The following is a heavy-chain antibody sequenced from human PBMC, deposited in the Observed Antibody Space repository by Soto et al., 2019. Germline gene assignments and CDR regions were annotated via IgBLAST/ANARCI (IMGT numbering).Heavy chain of an antibody. CDR2: ISAYNGNT. Sequence: QVQLVQSGAEVKKPGASVKVSCKASGYTFTSYGISWVRQAPGQGLEWMGWISAYNGNTNYAQKLQGRVTMTTDTSTSPASMELRSLRSDDTAVYYCASDWRSTGLYFDYWGQGTLVTVSS. D-gene: IGHD2-8*02. J-gene: IGHJ4*02. CDR3: ASDWRSTGLYFDY. V-gene: IGHV1-18*01. CDR1: GYTFTSYG.